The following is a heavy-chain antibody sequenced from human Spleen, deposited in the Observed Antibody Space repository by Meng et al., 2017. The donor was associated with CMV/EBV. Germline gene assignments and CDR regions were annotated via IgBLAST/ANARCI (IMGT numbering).Heavy chain of an antibody. Sequence: SLKISCAASGFTFDDYAMHWVRQAPGKGLEWVSGISWNSGSIGYADSVKGRFTISRDNAKNSLYLQMNSLRAEDMALYYCAKGGVYCSSTSCSSGDDYFDYWGQGTLVTVSS. CDR1: GFTFDDYA. V-gene: IGHV3-9*03. D-gene: IGHD2-2*01. CDR2: ISWNSGSI. CDR3: AKGGVYCSSTSCSSGDDYFDY. J-gene: IGHJ4*02.